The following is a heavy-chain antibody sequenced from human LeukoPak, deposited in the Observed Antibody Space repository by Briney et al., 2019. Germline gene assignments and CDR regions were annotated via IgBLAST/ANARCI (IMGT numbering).Heavy chain of an antibody. CDR1: GGTFSSYA. D-gene: IGHD6-13*01. Sequence: SVKASCKASGGTFSSYAISWVRQAPGQGLEWMGGIIPIFGTANYAQKFQGRVTITADESTSTAYMELSSLRSEDTAVYYCARVPTGIAAASDYWGQGTLVTVSS. CDR3: ARVPTGIAAASDY. CDR2: IIPIFGTA. J-gene: IGHJ4*02. V-gene: IGHV1-69*01.